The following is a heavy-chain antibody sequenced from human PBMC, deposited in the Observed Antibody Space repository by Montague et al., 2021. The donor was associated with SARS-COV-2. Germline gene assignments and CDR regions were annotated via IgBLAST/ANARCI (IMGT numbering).Heavy chain of an antibody. D-gene: IGHD1/OR15-1a*01. CDR2: SNHRGST. CDR3: AGGQQMNYFDF. Sequence: SETLSLTCAVYGGSFSNYYWSWIRQPPGRGLEWIGDSNHRGSTNYNPSFKSRVTISVDTSKNQFSLKLSSVTAADTALYFCAGGQQMNYFDFWGQATLVTVSS. CDR1: GGSFSNYY. V-gene: IGHV4-34*01. J-gene: IGHJ4*02.